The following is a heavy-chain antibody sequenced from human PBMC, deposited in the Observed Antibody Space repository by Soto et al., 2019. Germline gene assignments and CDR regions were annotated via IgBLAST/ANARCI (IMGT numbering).Heavy chain of an antibody. Sequence: ASVKVSCKASGYTFTGYYMHWVRQAPGQGLEWMGWINPNSGGTNYAQKFQGRVTMTRDTSISTAYMELSRLRSDDTAVYYCAREEDIVVVVAATRTYGVDVWGQGTTVTVSS. CDR3: AREEDIVVVVAATRTYGVDV. D-gene: IGHD2-15*01. J-gene: IGHJ6*02. CDR1: GYTFTGYY. V-gene: IGHV1-2*02. CDR2: INPNSGGT.